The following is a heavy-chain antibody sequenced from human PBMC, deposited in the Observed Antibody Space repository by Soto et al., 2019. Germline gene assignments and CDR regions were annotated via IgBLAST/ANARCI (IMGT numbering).Heavy chain of an antibody. D-gene: IGHD6-13*01. CDR2: IYFRGST. V-gene: IGHV4-59*08. CDR1: GGSISSYY. Sequence: SETLSLTCTVSGGSISSYYWSWIRQPPGKGLEWIGYIYFRGSTNYNPSLKSRVTISVDTSKNQFSLKLNSATAYLQWSSLKASDTAMYYCATTRAASGIGGYDYWGQGTLVTVSS. CDR3: ASDTAMYYCATTRAASGIGGYDY. J-gene: IGHJ4*02.